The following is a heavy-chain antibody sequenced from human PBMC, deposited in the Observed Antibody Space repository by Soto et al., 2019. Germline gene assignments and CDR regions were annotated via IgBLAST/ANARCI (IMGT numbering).Heavy chain of an antibody. Sequence: EVQLLESGGGLVQPGGSLRLSCVASGFTFSSYAMRWVRQAPVKGLEWVSAISCSGGSTYYADSVKGRFTISRDNSNNTLSLQMTSLRAAATAVYYCARRGSGSYYDYWGQGTLVTVSS. D-gene: IGHD1-26*01. V-gene: IGHV3-23*01. CDR2: ISCSGGST. CDR3: ARRGSGSYYDY. CDR1: GFTFSSYA. J-gene: IGHJ4*02.